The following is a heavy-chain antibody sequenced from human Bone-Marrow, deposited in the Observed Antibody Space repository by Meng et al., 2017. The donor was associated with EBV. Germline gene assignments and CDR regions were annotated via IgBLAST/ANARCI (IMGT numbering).Heavy chain of an antibody. J-gene: IGHJ4*02. CDR2: ISSSGSTI. D-gene: IGHD1-26*01. CDR3: ANEGGELKG. Sequence: VQLVEVGVVFVRSGGALCIYCAASGFTFSDYYMSWIRQAPGKGLEGVSYISSSGSTIYYADSVKGRFTISRDNAKNSLYLQMNSLRAEDTAVYYCANEGGELKGWGQGTLVTVSS. V-gene: IGHV3-11*01. CDR1: GFTFSDYY.